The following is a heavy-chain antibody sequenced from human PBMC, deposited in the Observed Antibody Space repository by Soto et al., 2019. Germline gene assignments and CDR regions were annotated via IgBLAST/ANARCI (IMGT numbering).Heavy chain of an antibody. CDR2: IYYTRAT. Sequence: QVELQESGPRLVKSSGTLSLSCEVSSGSISTGNWWSWVRQPPGKGLEWIGEIYYTRATNYNPSLKSRVTMTIDKSKDQFSLILTSVTAADTAVYYCARVFSSGSGWMYYFDFWGQGILVSVSS. J-gene: IGHJ4*02. V-gene: IGHV4-4*02. D-gene: IGHD6-25*01. CDR1: SGSISTGNW. CDR3: ARVFSSGSGWMYYFDF.